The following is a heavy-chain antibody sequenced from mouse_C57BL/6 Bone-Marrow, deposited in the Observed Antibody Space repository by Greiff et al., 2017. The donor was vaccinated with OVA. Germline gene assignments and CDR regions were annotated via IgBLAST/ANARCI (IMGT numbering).Heavy chain of an antibody. CDR3: ARPFYYDYDSSYFDY. CDR2: INPNNGGT. D-gene: IGHD2-4*01. Sequence: EVQLQQSGPELVKPGASVKISCKASGYTFTDYYMNWVKQSHGKSLEWIGDINPNNGGTSYNQKFKGKATLTVDKSSSTAYMELRSLTSEDSAVYYCARPFYYDYDSSYFDYWGQGTTLTVSS. CDR1: GYTFTDYY. V-gene: IGHV1-26*01. J-gene: IGHJ2*01.